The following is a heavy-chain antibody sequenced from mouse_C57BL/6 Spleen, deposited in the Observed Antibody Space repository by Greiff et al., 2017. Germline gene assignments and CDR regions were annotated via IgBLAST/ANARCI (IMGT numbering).Heavy chain of an antibody. V-gene: IGHV5-15*01. CDR1: GFTFSDYG. Sequence: EVQLVESGGGLVQPGGSLKLSCAASGFTFSDYGMAWVRQAPRKGPEWVAFISNLAYSIYYADTVTGRFTISSGNAKNTLYLEMSSLRSEDTAMYYCARHRTYAMDYWGQGTSVTVSS. CDR2: ISNLAYSI. J-gene: IGHJ4*01. CDR3: ARHRTYAMDY.